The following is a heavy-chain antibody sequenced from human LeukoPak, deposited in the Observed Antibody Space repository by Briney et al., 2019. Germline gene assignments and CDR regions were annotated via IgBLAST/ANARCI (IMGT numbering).Heavy chain of an antibody. V-gene: IGHV3-7*01. CDR2: IKQDGSEK. J-gene: IGHJ4*02. D-gene: IGHD3-10*01. Sequence: PGGSLRLSCAASGFTFSSYWMSWVRQAPGKGLEWVANIKQDGSEKYYVDSVKGRFTISRDNAKNSLYLQMNSLSAEDTAVYYCARDETLLWFGELLHYFDYWGQGTLVTVSS. CDR1: GFTFSSYW. CDR3: ARDETLLWFGELLHYFDY.